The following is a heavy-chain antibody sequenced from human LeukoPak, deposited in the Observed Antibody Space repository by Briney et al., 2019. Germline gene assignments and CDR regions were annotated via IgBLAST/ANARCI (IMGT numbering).Heavy chain of an antibody. CDR2: INPNSGGT. V-gene: IGHV1-2*02. D-gene: IGHD4-17*01. CDR3: AREATVTTSRGRWFDP. J-gene: IGHJ5*02. Sequence: EASVKVSCKASGYTFTGYYMHWVRQAPGQGLEWMGWINPNSGGTNYAQKFQGRVTMTRDTSISTAYMELSRLRSDDTAVYYCAREATVTTSRGRWFDPWGQGTLVTVSS. CDR1: GYTFTGYY.